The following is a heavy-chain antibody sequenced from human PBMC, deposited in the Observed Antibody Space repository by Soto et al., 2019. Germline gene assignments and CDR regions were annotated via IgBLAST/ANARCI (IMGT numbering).Heavy chain of an antibody. V-gene: IGHV4-39*07. CDR2: IYYSGST. Sequence: SETLSLTCTVSGGSISSSSYYWGWIRQPPGKGLEWIGSIYYSGSTVYNPSFKSRVTISVDTSKNQFSLKLNSVTAADTAVYYCARDLWGYCGTDCYPLDVWGQGTTVSVSS. D-gene: IGHD2-21*02. CDR1: GGSISSSSYY. CDR3: ARDLWGYCGTDCYPLDV. J-gene: IGHJ6*02.